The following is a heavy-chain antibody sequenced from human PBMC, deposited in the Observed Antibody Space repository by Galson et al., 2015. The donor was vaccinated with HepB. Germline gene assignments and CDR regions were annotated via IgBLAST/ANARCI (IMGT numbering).Heavy chain of an antibody. J-gene: IGHJ6*02. Sequence: SLRLSCAASGFTLSNFAMSWVRQAPGKGLEWVSAISGSGADTYYADSVKGRFTISRDNSKNTLYLQMNSLRAEDTAVYYCAKDRTATTGFYYGMDVWGQGTTVTVSS. V-gene: IGHV3-23*01. CDR2: ISGSGADT. CDR3: AKDRTATTGFYYGMDV. CDR1: GFTLSNFA. D-gene: IGHD1-7*01.